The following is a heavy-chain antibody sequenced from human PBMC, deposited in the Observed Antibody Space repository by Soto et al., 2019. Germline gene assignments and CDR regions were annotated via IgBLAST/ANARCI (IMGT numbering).Heavy chain of an antibody. D-gene: IGHD6-19*01. CDR2: ISAYNGET. V-gene: IGHV1-18*01. Sequence: ASVKVSCKASGYTFTSYGISWVRQAPGQGLEWKGWISAYNGETIYAQKFQGRVTMTEDTSTDTAYMELSSLRSEDTAVYYCATGAVAGTFDYWGQGTLVTVSS. J-gene: IGHJ4*02. CDR3: ATGAVAGTFDY. CDR1: GYTFTSYG.